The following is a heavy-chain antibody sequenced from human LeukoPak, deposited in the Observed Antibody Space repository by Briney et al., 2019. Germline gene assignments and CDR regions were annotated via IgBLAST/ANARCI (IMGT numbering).Heavy chain of an antibody. CDR1: GGSISSFY. CDR3: ARGSARGYNNYLDY. D-gene: IGHD5-12*01. J-gene: IGHJ4*02. V-gene: IGHV4-59*01. CDR2: MYYNGNT. Sequence: SETLSLTCTVSGGSISSFYWSWLRQPPGKGLEWVGYMYYNGNTNYNPSLKSRVTISLDTSKNQFSLKLSSVTAADTAVYYCARGSARGYNNYLDYWDQGTLVTVAS.